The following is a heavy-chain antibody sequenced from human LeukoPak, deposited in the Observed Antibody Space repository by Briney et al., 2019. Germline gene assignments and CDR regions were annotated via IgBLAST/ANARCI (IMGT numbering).Heavy chain of an antibody. Sequence: GGSLRLSCAASGFTFSSNAMSWVRQAPGKGLEWVSVISSSGSSSYYSDSVKGRFTISRDNSKNTLYLQMNSLRAEDTATYYCAKNFGSGNYRSFDYWGQGTLVTVSS. V-gene: IGHV3-23*01. CDR3: AKNFGSGNYRSFDY. D-gene: IGHD3-10*01. CDR2: ISSSGSSS. CDR1: GFTFSSNA. J-gene: IGHJ4*02.